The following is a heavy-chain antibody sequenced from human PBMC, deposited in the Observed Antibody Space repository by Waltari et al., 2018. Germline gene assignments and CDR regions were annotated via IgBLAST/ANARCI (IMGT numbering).Heavy chain of an antibody. J-gene: IGHJ3*02. CDR2: IKQVGREK. V-gene: IGHV3-7*01. CDR1: GFSFTGYW. CDR3: ARATYYYDNSGRGAFDI. D-gene: IGHD3-22*01. Sequence: EGQLVESGGGFVQPGGSLRLSCEAAGFSFTGYWMRWVRQAPGKGLEWVGNIKQVGREKNDVDSGKGRFTVSRDNAKKFLFLEMNSLRGEDTAVYYCARATYYYDNSGRGAFDIWGQGTRVTVSS.